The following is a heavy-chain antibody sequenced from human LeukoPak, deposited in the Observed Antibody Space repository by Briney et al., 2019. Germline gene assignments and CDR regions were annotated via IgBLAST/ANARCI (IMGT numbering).Heavy chain of an antibody. V-gene: IGHV1-2*02. D-gene: IGHD3-10*01. CDR3: ARGQLLYYYGSGSYFFH. J-gene: IGHJ4*02. Sequence: ASVKVSCTASGYTFTGYYMHWVRQAPGQGLEWMGWINPNSGGTNYAQKFQGRVTMTRDTPISTAYMELSRLRSDDTAVYYCARGQLLYYYGSGSYFFHWGQGTLVTVSS. CDR2: INPNSGGT. CDR1: GYTFTGYY.